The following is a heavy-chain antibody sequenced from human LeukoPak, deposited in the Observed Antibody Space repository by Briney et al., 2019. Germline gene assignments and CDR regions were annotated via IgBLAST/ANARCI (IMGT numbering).Heavy chain of an antibody. V-gene: IGHV4-61*01. CDR1: GGLISISTYY. D-gene: IGHD1-26*01. CDR3: AKEQTTKYSVRYYQFDAFDI. Sequence: SETLSLTCTVSGGLISISTYYWGWIRQPPGEGLEWIGYIYYSGSTNYNPSLKSRVTISVDTSKNQFSLKLSSVTAADTAVYYCAKEQTTKYSVRYYQFDAFDIWGQGTLVTVSS. J-gene: IGHJ3*02. CDR2: IYYSGST.